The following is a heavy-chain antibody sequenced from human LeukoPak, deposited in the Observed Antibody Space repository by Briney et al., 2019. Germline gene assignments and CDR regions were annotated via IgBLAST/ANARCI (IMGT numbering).Heavy chain of an antibody. V-gene: IGHV3-48*03. J-gene: IGHJ4*02. CDR1: GFTFSSYE. CDR2: ISSSGSTI. CDR3: ARDTYYYDSSGYHIMDY. Sequence: GGSLRLSCAASGFTFSSYEMNWVRPAPGKGLEWVSYISSSGSTIYYADSVKGRFTISRDNAKNSLYLQMNSLRAEDTAVYYCARDTYYYDSSGYHIMDYWGQGTLVTVSS. D-gene: IGHD3-22*01.